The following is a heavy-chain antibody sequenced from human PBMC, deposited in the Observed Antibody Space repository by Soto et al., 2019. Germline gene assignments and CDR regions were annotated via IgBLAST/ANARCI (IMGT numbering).Heavy chain of an antibody. CDR3: ARGELGGTKYFDY. D-gene: IGHD1-26*01. V-gene: IGHV4-38-2*01. J-gene: IGHJ4*02. Sequence: PSETLSLTCAVSGYSISSDYYWGWIRQPPGKGLEWIGSIYHSGSTYYNPSLESRVTISVDTSKNQFSLKLSSVTAADTAVYFCARGELGGTKYFDYWGQGTLVTVSS. CDR1: GYSISSDYY. CDR2: IYHSGST.